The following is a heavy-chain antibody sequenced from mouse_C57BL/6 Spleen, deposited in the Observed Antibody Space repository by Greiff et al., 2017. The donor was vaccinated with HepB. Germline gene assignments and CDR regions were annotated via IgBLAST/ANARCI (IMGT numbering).Heavy chain of an antibody. J-gene: IGHJ2*01. CDR2: IYPGDGDT. CDR1: GYAFSSSW. Sequence: VKLQESGPELVKPGASVKISCKASGYAFSSSWMNWVKQRPGKGLEWIGRIYPGDGDTNYNGKFKGKATLTADKSSSTAYMQLSSLTSEDSAVYVCARSGGYYPYYFDYWGQGTTLTVSS. V-gene: IGHV1-82*01. CDR3: ARSGGYYPYYFDY. D-gene: IGHD2-3*01.